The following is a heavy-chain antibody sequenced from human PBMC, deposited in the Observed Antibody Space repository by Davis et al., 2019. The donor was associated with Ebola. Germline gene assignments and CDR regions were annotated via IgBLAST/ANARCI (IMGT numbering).Heavy chain of an antibody. CDR2: IYSGGST. V-gene: IGHV3-53*01. Sequence: GESLKISCAASGFTVSSNYMSCVRQAPGKGLEWVSVIYSGGSTYYADSVKGRFTISRDNSKNTLYLQMNSLRAEDTAVYYCAKWDCSGGSCYGMDVWGQGTTVTVSS. D-gene: IGHD2-15*01. CDR1: GFTVSSNY. J-gene: IGHJ6*02. CDR3: AKWDCSGGSCYGMDV.